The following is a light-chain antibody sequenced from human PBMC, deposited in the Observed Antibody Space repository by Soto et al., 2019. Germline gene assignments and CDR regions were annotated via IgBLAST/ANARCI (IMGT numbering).Light chain of an antibody. CDR2: ATS. CDR1: QSIGNY. Sequence: DIQMTQSPSSLSASVGDRVTITCRSSQSIGNYLNWYQQKPGKGPNLLIYATSILQSGVPSRFSGSGAGTDFTLTISSLQAEDFATYYCQQSYSTLVTFGQGTRLEIK. CDR3: QQSYSTLVT. J-gene: IGKJ5*01. V-gene: IGKV1-39*01.